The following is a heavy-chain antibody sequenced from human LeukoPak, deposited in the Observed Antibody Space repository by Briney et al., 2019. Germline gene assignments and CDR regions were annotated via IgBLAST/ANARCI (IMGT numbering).Heavy chain of an antibody. CDR3: ARVDTAMVTTHGYFDY. CDR2: IYPGDSGT. CDR1: GYSFTSYW. D-gene: IGHD5-18*01. V-gene: IGHV5-51*01. J-gene: IGHJ4*02. Sequence: GESLKISCKGSGYSFTSYWIGWVRQLPGKGLEWMGIIYPGDSGTRYSPSFQGQVSISADKSISTAYLQWSSLKASDTAMYYCARVDTAMVTTHGYFDYWGQGTLVTVSS.